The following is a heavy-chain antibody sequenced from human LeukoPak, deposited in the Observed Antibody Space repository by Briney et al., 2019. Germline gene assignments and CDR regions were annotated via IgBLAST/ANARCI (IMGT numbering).Heavy chain of an antibody. Sequence: GGSLRLSCAASGFKFSNHGVHWVRQPPGKGLEWVAFIRFDGSNKYYADSVKGRFTISRDNAKNSLYLQMNSLRAEDTAVYYCARDQGSSWYGVSWFDPWGQGTLVTVSS. J-gene: IGHJ5*02. V-gene: IGHV3-30*02. D-gene: IGHD6-13*01. CDR2: IRFDGSNK. CDR1: GFKFSNHG. CDR3: ARDQGSSWYGVSWFDP.